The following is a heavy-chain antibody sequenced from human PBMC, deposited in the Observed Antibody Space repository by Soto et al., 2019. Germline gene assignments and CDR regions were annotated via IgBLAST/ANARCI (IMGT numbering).Heavy chain of an antibody. CDR3: AASIFYYGMDV. Sequence: GESLKISCKGSGHTFTNYWSGWVRQMPGKGLEWMGIIYPGDSDTKYNPSFQGQVTISADKSITTTYLRWTSLKASDTAIYYCAASIFYYGMDVWGQGTTVTVSS. CDR1: GHTFTNYW. V-gene: IGHV5-51*01. J-gene: IGHJ6*02. CDR2: IYPGDSDT.